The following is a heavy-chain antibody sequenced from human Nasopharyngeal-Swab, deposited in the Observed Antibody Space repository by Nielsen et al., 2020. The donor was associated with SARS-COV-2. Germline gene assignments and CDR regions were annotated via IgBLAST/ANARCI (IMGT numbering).Heavy chain of an antibody. Sequence: SETLSLTCTVSGGSVSSGSYYWSWLRQPPGKGLEWIGYIYYSGSTNYNPSLKSRVTISVDTSKNQFSLKLSSVTAADTAVYYCARHPFLDIVVVVAATPWFDPWGQGTLVTVSS. CDR1: GGSVSSGSYY. D-gene: IGHD2-15*01. V-gene: IGHV4-61*01. CDR2: IYYSGST. CDR3: ARHPFLDIVVVVAATPWFDP. J-gene: IGHJ5*02.